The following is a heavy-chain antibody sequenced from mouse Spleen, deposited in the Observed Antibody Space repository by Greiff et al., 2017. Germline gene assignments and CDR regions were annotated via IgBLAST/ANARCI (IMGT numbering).Heavy chain of an antibody. D-gene: IGHD2-2*01. CDR3: ARGLEDYCDY. J-gene: IGHJ2*01. CDR2: IYPGDGDT. V-gene: IGHV1-82*01. CDR1: GYAFSSSW. Sequence: LVESGPELVKPGASVKISCKASGYAFSSSWMNWVKQRPGKGLEWIGRIYPGDGDTNYNGKFKGKATLTADTSSSTAYMQLSSLTSEDSAVYFWARGLEDYCDYWGQGTTLTVSS.